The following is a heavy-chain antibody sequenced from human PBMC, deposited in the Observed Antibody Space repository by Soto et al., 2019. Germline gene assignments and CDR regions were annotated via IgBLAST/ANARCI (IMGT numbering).Heavy chain of an antibody. Sequence: PGGSLRLSCAASGFTFSSYAMNWVRQAPGKGLEWVSAISSSGGSTYYADSVKGRFTISRDNSKNTLYLQMNSLRAEDTAVYYCAKDSAGNGPSFYWGQGTLVTVSS. CDR3: AKDSAGNGPSFY. D-gene: IGHD1-1*01. J-gene: IGHJ4*02. CDR2: ISSSGGST. CDR1: GFTFSSYA. V-gene: IGHV3-23*01.